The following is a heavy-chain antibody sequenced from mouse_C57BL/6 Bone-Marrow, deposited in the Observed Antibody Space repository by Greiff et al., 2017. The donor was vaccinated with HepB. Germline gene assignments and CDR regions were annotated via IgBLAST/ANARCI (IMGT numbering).Heavy chain of an antibody. Sequence: EVKVEESGGGLVKPGGSLKLSCAASGFTFSDYGMHWVRQAPEKGLEWVAYISSGSSTIYYADTVKGRFTISRDNAKNTLCLQMTSLRSEDTAMYYCARPAMDYCGQGTSVTVSS. CDR2: ISSGSSTI. CDR3: ARPAMDY. J-gene: IGHJ4*01. CDR1: GFTFSDYG. V-gene: IGHV5-17*01.